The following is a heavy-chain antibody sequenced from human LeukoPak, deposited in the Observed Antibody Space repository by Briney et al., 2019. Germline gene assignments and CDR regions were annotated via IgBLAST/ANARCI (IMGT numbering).Heavy chain of an antibody. CDR3: ARETAMGGSFDY. D-gene: IGHD5-18*01. Sequence: GASVKVSCKASGGTFSSYAISWVRQAPGQGLEWMGGIIPIFGTANYAQKSQGRVTITADESTSTAYMELSSLRSEDTAVYYCARETAMGGSFDYWGQGTLVTVSS. CDR1: GGTFSSYA. CDR2: IIPIFGTA. J-gene: IGHJ4*02. V-gene: IGHV1-69*13.